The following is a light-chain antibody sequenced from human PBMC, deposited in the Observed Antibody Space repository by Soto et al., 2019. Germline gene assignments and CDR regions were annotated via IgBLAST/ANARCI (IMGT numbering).Light chain of an antibody. CDR2: GAS. Sequence: EIVLTQSPDTLSLSPGERATLSCRARQSVSSSYLGWYQQKPGQAPRLLIYGASSRATGIPDRFSGSGSGTDFTLTISRLEPEDFAVYYCQQYGSSPPLTFGGGTKVEIK. CDR3: QQYGSSPPLT. CDR1: QSVSSSY. J-gene: IGKJ4*01. V-gene: IGKV3-20*01.